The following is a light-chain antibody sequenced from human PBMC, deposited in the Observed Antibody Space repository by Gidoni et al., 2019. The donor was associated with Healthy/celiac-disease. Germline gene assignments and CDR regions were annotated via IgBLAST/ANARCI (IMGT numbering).Light chain of an antibody. CDR3: QQRSNWPLT. J-gene: IGKJ4*01. CDR1: QSVSSS. Sequence: EIVLRQSPATLSLSPGERATLSCRASQSVSSSLAWYQQKPGQAPRLLIYDASNRATGIPARFSGSGSGTDFTLTSRSLEPADFAVYYCQQRSNWPLTFGGGTKVEIK. CDR2: DAS. V-gene: IGKV3-11*01.